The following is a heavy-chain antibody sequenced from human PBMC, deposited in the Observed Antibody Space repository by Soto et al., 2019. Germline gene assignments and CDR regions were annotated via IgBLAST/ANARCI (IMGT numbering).Heavy chain of an antibody. CDR1: GFTFSDYA. J-gene: IGHJ5*02. V-gene: IGHV3-23*01. CDR2: ISGSGDNT. CDR3: AKGPYSSGGYWFDP. Sequence: EVQLLESGGGLVQPGGSLRISCAASGFTFSDYAMKWVRQAPGRGLEWVSFISGSGDNTNYADSVRGRFTISRDNSKNTLYLQMNRVRAEDTAVYYCAKGPYSSGGYWFDPWGQGTLVIVSS. D-gene: IGHD6-19*01.